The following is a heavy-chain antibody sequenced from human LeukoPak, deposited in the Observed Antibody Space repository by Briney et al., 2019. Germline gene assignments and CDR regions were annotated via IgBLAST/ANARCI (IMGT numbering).Heavy chain of an antibody. J-gene: IGHJ3*02. V-gene: IGHV4-59*01. D-gene: IGHD3-10*01. CDR3: ASTYGSGRGAFDI. Sequence: KASETPSPTCTVAGGSISSYYWSWIRQPPGKGLEWIGYIYYSGSTNYNPSLKSRVTISVDTSKNQFSLKLSSVTAADTAVYYCASTYGSGRGAFDIWGQGTMVTVSS. CDR1: GGSISSYY. CDR2: IYYSGST.